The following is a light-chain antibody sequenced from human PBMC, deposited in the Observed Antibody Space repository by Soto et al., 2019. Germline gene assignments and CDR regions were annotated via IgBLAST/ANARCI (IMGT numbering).Light chain of an antibody. Sequence: TMMTPSLDTLSLSLGERATLSFRASQSLRSSLAWYQQRPGRAPRILIFGASSRAAGVPDRFSGSGSGTDFTITINSLQSEDCTVYFCQQYDNLPLTFGPGTKVDIK. CDR1: QSLRSS. CDR2: GAS. V-gene: IGKV3-15*01. J-gene: IGKJ3*01. CDR3: QQYDNLPLT.